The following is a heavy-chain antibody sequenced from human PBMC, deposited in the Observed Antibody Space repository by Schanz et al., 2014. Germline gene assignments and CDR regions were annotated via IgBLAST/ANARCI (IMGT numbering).Heavy chain of an antibody. D-gene: IGHD6-6*01. V-gene: IGHV3-53*01. CDR2: INGNGGIT. CDR3: VPMSIAAH. CDR1: GFTVSNSY. J-gene: IGHJ4*02. Sequence: DVQLVDSGGGLVQPGGSLRLSCAASGFTVSNSYIHWVRQAPGKGLEWVSAINGNGGITYYADPVKGRFTISRDNSKNTPYLQMKSLRVEDTAVYYCVPMSIAAHWGQGTLXTVSS.